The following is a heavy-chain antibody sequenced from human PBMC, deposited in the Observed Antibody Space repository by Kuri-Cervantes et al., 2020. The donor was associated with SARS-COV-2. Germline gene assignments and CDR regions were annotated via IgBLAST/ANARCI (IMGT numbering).Heavy chain of an antibody. CDR1: GFTFSRSW. CDR3: AKDLTIAVAGFNWYFDL. J-gene: IGHJ2*01. CDR2: INSDGSVT. V-gene: IGHV3-74*01. Sequence: GESLKISCAASGFTFSRSWMLWVRQAPGKGLVWVSRINSDGSVTSYPDSVEGRFTISRDNAKNTLSLQMNSLRAEDTAVYYCAKDLTIAVAGFNWYFDLWGRGTLVTVSS. D-gene: IGHD6-19*01.